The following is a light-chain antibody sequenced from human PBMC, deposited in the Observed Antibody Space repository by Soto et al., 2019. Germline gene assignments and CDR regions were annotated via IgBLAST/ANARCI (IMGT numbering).Light chain of an antibody. Sequence: EIVRTQSPATLSVSPGERATLSCRASQSVSSNLAWYQQKPCHAPRLLIYGASTRATGIPARFSGSGSGTEFTLTISSLQSEDFAVYYCQQYNNWPGYTFGQGTKLEIK. CDR2: GAS. CDR1: QSVSSN. V-gene: IGKV3-15*01. J-gene: IGKJ2*01. CDR3: QQYNNWPGYT.